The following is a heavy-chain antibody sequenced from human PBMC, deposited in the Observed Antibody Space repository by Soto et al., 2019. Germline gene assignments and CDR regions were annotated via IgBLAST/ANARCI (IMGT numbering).Heavy chain of an antibody. CDR1: GGTISSYY. CDR2: IYSRGTT. V-gene: IGHV4-59*12. Sequence: SETLSLTCSVSGGTISSYYWSWIRQPPGKGLEWIGYIYSRGTTSYNPSLKSRATILVDTSKNQFSLRLTSVTATDTAVYYCATGRISRGLDVWGQGTTVTVSS. J-gene: IGHJ6*02. CDR3: ATGRISRGLDV.